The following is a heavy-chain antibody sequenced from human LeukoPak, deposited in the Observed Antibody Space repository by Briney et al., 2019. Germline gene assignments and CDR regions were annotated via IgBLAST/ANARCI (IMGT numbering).Heavy chain of an antibody. CDR3: ARRAGAAAGYYYYMDV. CDR1: GGSISSSAYH. Sequence: PSETLSLTCTVSGGSISSSAYHWGWIRQPPGKGLEWVVSIHSSGSTYYNPSLKSRVTISVDTSKNQFSLKLSSVTAADTAVYYCARRAGAAAGYYYYMDVWGKGTTVTISS. J-gene: IGHJ6*03. D-gene: IGHD6-13*01. CDR2: IHSSGST. V-gene: IGHV4-39*01.